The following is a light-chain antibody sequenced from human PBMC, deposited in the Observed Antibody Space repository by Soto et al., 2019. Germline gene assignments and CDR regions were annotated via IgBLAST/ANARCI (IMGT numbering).Light chain of an antibody. CDR3: QQDHTYWT. CDR2: DAS. Sequence: DIQMTQSPSTLSASVGDRVTITCRASQSISSWLAWYQQKPGKAPKLLIYDASNLEGGVPSRFSGSGSGTEFTLTISSLQPDDFATYFCQQDHTYWTFGQGTKVEIK. V-gene: IGKV1-5*01. CDR1: QSISSW. J-gene: IGKJ1*01.